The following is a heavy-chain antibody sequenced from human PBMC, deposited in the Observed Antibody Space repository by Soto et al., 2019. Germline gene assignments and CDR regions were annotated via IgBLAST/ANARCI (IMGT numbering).Heavy chain of an antibody. Sequence: GSLRLSCAASGFTFSSYAMSWVRQAPGKGLEGCSAISGSGGSTYYEDAVKGRFTRSRDNSSSTLYLQKNSLRDEDTAVYYCAKRGIGPLDYWGQGTLVNVSS. CDR2: ISGSGGST. V-gene: IGHV3-23*01. J-gene: IGHJ4*02. CDR3: AKRGIGPLDY. CDR1: GFTFSSYA.